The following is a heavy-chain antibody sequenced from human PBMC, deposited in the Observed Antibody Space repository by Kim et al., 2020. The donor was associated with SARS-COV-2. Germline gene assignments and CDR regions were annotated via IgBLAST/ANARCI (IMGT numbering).Heavy chain of an antibody. D-gene: IGHD6-19*01. V-gene: IGHV4-39*07. J-gene: IGHJ6*01. Sequence: SETLSLTCTVSGGSISSSSYYWGWIRQPPGKGLEWIGSIDYSGSTYYNPSLKSRVTISVDTSKNQFSLMLSSVTAADTAVYYCAILPYGSDWYNYYCMD. CDR3: AILPYGSDWYNYYCMD. CDR2: IDYSGST. CDR1: GGSISSSSYY.